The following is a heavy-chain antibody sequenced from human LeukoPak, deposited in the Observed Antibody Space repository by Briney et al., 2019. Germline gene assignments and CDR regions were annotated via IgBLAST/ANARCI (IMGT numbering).Heavy chain of an antibody. J-gene: IGHJ4*02. V-gene: IGHV3-30*02. Sequence: GGSLRLSCAASGFTFSSYGMHWVRRAPGKGLEWVAFTRYDGSNEYYADSVKGRHTISRDNSKNTLYLQMNSLRVEDTAMYYCAKDLYGFSAVGLLGFDHWGQGILVTVSS. CDR2: TRYDGSNE. CDR1: GFTFSSYG. CDR3: AKDLYGFSAVGLLGFDH. D-gene: IGHD3/OR15-3a*01.